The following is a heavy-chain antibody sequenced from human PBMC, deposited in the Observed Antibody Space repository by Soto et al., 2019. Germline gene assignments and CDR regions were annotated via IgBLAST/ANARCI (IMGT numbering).Heavy chain of an antibody. V-gene: IGHV4-4*02. CDR2: IYHLVGT. J-gene: IGHJ6*02. CDR3: ATMKKPRGYYYGLNV. Sequence: SETLSLTCAVSGDSVRSSNWWTWVRQSPGKGLEWIGEIYHLVGTNYNPSLKSRVTISVDMAKNQVSLKLSSVTAADTAVYYCATMKKPRGYYYGLNVWGQGTTVTVSS. CDR1: GDSVRSSNW.